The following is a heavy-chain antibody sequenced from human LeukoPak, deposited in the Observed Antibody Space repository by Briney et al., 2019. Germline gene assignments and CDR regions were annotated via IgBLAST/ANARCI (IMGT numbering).Heavy chain of an antibody. CDR3: AASLPNIVVVPAAKGPFGS. Sequence: GGSLRLSSAASGFTFSSHAMSWVRQAPGKGLEWVSAISGSGGSTYYADSVRGRFTISRDNSKNTLYLQMSSLRAEDTAVYYCAASLPNIVVVPAAKGPFGSWGQGTLVTVSS. D-gene: IGHD2-2*01. V-gene: IGHV3-23*01. CDR2: ISGSGGST. J-gene: IGHJ5*02. CDR1: GFTFSSHA.